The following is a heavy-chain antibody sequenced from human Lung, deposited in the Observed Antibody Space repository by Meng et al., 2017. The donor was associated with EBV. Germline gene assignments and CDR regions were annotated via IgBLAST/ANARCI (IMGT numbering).Heavy chain of an antibody. D-gene: IGHD1-26*01. J-gene: IGHJ4*02. CDR1: GFTFGSYS. CDR2: IGGSTHYI. CDR3: ARRAAVVGVDY. V-gene: IGHV3-21*01. Sequence: VGRVVSGGGLVKPGGSLRLSCAASGFTFGSYSMTWVRQAPEKGLEWVASIGGSTHYIYYADSVKGRFTISRDNAKNSLFLQMNSLRAEDTALYYCARRAAVVGVDYWGQGTLVTVSS.